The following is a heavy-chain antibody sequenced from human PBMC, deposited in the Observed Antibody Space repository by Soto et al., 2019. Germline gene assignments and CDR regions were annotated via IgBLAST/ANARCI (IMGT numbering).Heavy chain of an antibody. Sequence: QVQLVESGGGVVQPGRSLRLSCAASGFTFSSYGMHWVRQAPGKGLEWVAVIWYDGSNKYYADSVKGRFTISRDNSKNTLYRQMNGLRAEDTAVYYCARDLYGDLRKSYYGMDVWGQGTTVTVSS. CDR3: ARDLYGDLRKSYYGMDV. D-gene: IGHD4-17*01. J-gene: IGHJ6*02. CDR2: IWYDGSNK. V-gene: IGHV3-33*01. CDR1: GFTFSSYG.